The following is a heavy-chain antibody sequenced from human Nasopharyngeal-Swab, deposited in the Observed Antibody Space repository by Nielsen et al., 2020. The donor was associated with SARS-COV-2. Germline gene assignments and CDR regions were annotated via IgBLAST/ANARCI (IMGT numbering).Heavy chain of an antibody. J-gene: IGHJ4*02. CDR1: GFTFSSYG. Sequence: GGSLRLSCAASGFTFSSYGMHWVRQAPGKGLEWVAVISYDGSNKYYADSVKGRFTISRDNSKNTLYLQMNSLRAEDTAAYYCAKSAGRLLWFGELSPFFDYWGQGTLVTVSS. D-gene: IGHD3-10*01. CDR3: AKSAGRLLWFGELSPFFDY. V-gene: IGHV3-30*18. CDR2: ISYDGSNK.